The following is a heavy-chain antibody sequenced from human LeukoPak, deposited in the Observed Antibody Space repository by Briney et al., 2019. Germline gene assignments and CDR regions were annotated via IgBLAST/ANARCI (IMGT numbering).Heavy chain of an antibody. V-gene: IGHV3-74*01. Sequence: GGSLRLSCAASGFTFSNYWMHWVRQAPGKGLVWVSRINTDGSSTSCADSVKGRFTISRDNAKNTLYLQMNSLGAGDTAVYYCARDGYQVPTIFGTFDPWGQGTLVTVSS. CDR3: ARDGYQVPTIFGTFDP. D-gene: IGHD3-3*01. CDR2: INTDGSST. CDR1: GFTFSNYW. J-gene: IGHJ5*02.